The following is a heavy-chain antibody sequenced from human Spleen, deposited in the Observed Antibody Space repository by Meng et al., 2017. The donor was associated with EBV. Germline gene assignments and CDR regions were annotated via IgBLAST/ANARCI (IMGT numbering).Heavy chain of an antibody. Sequence: QAELVQSGAEVREPVSSVRVSCKTSGNTFSHYAVSWVRQAPGQGLEWMGGLIPMLGAPNYAQKFQNRITIVADEFTSAHYMELSSLRSEDTAVYYCASESGRGYTPDYWGQGTLVTVSS. J-gene: IGHJ4*02. V-gene: IGHV1-69*01. D-gene: IGHD3-10*01. CDR2: LIPMLGAP. CDR1: GNTFSHYA. CDR3: ASESGRGYTPDY.